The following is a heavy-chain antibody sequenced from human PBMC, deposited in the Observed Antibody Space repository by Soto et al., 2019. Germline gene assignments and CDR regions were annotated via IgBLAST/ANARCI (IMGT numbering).Heavy chain of an antibody. CDR1: GGSISSGGYY. V-gene: IGHV4-31*03. CDR2: IYYSGST. Sequence: PSETLSLTCTVSGGSISSGGYYWSWIRQHPGKGLEWIGYIYYSGSTYYNPSLKSRVTISVDTSKNQFSLKLSSVTAADTAVYYCARASRIFKDYDYVLSFPDYWGQGTLVTVSS. J-gene: IGHJ4*02. CDR3: ARASRIFKDYDYVLSFPDY. D-gene: IGHD3-16*01.